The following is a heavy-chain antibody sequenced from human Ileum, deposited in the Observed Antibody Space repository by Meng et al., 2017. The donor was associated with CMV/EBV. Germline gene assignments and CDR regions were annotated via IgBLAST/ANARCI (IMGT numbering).Heavy chain of an antibody. CDR3: ARDRQQTYFYGPDV. J-gene: IGHJ6*02. V-gene: IGHV4-39*07. D-gene: IGHD6-13*01. CDR1: GGSISSSSYY. CDR2: IYYSGST. Sequence: GSLRLSCTVSGGSISSSSYYWGWIRQPPGKGLEWIGSIYYSGSTYYNPSLKSRVTISVDTSKNQFSLKLSSVTAADTAVYYCARDRQQTYFYGPDVWGQGTTVTVSS.